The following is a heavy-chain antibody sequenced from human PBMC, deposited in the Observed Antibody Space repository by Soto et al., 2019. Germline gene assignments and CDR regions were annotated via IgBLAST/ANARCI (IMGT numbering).Heavy chain of an antibody. CDR1: GFTVSNTY. Sequence: PGGSLRLSCAVSGFTVSNTYMSWVRQAPGKGLEWISVIYRGLATYYADSVKGRFTISRDDSTNTVYLQMNSLTTEDTAVYFCARDRSDSSRADSFDIWGQGTMVTVSS. J-gene: IGHJ3*02. CDR2: IYRGLAT. V-gene: IGHV3-53*01. CDR3: ARDRSDSSRADSFDI. D-gene: IGHD6-25*01.